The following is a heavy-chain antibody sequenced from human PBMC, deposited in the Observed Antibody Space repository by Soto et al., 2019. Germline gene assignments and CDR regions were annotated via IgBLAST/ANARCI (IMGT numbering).Heavy chain of an antibody. CDR2: IYYSGST. CDR3: ARGFTIFGVVTHYYYGMDV. J-gene: IGHJ6*02. CDR1: GGSISSGDYY. Sequence: QVQLQESGPGLEKPSQTLSLTCTVSGGSISSGDYYWSWIRQPPGKGLEWIGYIYYSGSTYYNPSPKSRVTISVDTSKNQFSLKLSSVTAADTAVYYCARGFTIFGVVTHYYYGMDVWGQGTTVTVSS. V-gene: IGHV4-30-4*01. D-gene: IGHD3-3*01.